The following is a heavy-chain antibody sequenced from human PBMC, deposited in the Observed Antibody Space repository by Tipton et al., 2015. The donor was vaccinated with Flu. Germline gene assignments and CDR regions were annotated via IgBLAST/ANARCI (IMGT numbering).Heavy chain of an antibody. Sequence: QSGPEVKKPGESLKLSCKGSGHTFISYWIAWVRQMPGKGLEWMGNIYPDDSDTTYSPSFQGQVTFSADKSTNTAHLQWSSLKASDTATYYCARQDCSSSTCYIDYWGQGTLVTVSS. CDR1: GHTFISYW. D-gene: IGHD2-2*02. CDR2: IYPDDSDT. CDR3: ARQDCSSSTCYIDY. V-gene: IGHV5-51*01. J-gene: IGHJ4*02.